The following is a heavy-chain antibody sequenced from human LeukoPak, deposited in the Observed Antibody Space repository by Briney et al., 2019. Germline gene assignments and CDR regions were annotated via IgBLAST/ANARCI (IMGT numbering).Heavy chain of an antibody. D-gene: IGHD1-7*01. V-gene: IGHV4-30-4*07. Sequence: SETLSLTCAVSGGSISSGDYSWSWIRQPPGKGLEWSGYIYYSGSTYYNPSLESRVTISVDTSKNQFSLKLSSVTAADTAVYYCARVRELTVYYYMDVWGKGTTVTVSS. J-gene: IGHJ6*03. CDR2: IYYSGST. CDR1: GGSISSGDYS. CDR3: ARVRELTVYYYMDV.